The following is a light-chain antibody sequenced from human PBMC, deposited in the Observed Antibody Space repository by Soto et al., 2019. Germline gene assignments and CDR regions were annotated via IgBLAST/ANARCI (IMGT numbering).Light chain of an antibody. J-gene: IGLJ1*01. CDR1: SSDVGGYNY. CDR3: SSYAGSNFYV. V-gene: IGLV2-8*01. CDR2: DVS. Sequence: QSALTQPPSASGSPGQSVTISCTGTSSDVGGYNYVSWYQHHPGKAPKFIIYDVSKRPSGVPDRFSGSKSGNTASLTVSGLQAEDEGDYYCSSYAGSNFYVFGTRTKVTVL.